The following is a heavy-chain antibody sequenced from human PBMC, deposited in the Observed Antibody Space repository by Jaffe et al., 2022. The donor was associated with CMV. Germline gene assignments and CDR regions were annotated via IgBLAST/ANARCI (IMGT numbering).Heavy chain of an antibody. CDR3: AKGGGGYCTYGVCYVAERDGMDV. V-gene: IGHV3-23*01. J-gene: IGHJ6*02. CDR2: ISGSGGTT. CDR1: GFTFSNYA. Sequence: EVQMLESGGGLVQPGGSLRLSCAASGFTFSNYAMSWVRQAPGKGLEWVSGISGSGGTTYDADSVKGRFTSSRDNTQNTLFLQMNSLRADDTAVYYCAKGGGGYCTYGVCYVAERDGMDVWGQGTTVTVSS. D-gene: IGHD2-8*01.